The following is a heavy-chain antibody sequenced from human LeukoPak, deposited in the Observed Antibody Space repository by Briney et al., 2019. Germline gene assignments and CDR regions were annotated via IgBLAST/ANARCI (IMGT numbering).Heavy chain of an antibody. CDR1: GFTFSTYW. V-gene: IGHV3-7*01. D-gene: IGHD2-15*01. Sequence: GGSLRLSCAASGFTFSTYWMSWVRQTPGNGLEWVANIKKDGGEEYYVDSVKGRFTISRDNAKNSLYLQMNSLRAEDTAVYYCASYGSGLGRPFDHWGQGTLVTVSS. J-gene: IGHJ4*02. CDR2: IKKDGGEE. CDR3: ASYGSGLGRPFDH.